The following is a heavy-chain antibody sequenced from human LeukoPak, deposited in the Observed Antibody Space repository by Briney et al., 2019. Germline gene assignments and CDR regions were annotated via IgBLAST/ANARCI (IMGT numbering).Heavy chain of an antibody. V-gene: IGHV3-48*01. J-gene: IGHJ4*02. Sequence: GGSLRVSCAASGFPFSSYSMNWVRQAPGEGLEWVSYISSSRTTSYADSVKGRFTISRDNAKNSLYLQMNSLRAEDTAVYYCARDLEGSGSFYRPSYDYWGQGTLVTVSS. D-gene: IGHD3-10*01. CDR1: GFPFSSYS. CDR2: ISSSRTT. CDR3: ARDLEGSGSFYRPSYDY.